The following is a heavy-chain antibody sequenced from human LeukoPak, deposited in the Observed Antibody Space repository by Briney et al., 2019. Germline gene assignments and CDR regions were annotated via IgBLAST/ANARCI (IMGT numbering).Heavy chain of an antibody. V-gene: IGHV3-21*01. CDR1: GFTFSSYS. D-gene: IGHD1-1*01. CDR2: ISSSSSYI. Sequence: GGSLRLSCAASGFTFSSYSMNWVRRAPGKGLEWVSSISSSSSYIYYADSVKGRFTISRDNAKNSLYLQMNSLRAEDTAVYYCARDPERAPGDMDVWGKGTTVTVSS. J-gene: IGHJ6*03. CDR3: ARDPERAPGDMDV.